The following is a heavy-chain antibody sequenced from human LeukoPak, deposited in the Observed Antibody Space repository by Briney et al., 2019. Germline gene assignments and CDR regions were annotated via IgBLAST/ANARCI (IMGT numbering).Heavy chain of an antibody. J-gene: IGHJ4*02. CDR1: GYTFTSYG. D-gene: IGHD3-22*01. Sequence: ASVKVSCKASGYTFTSYGISWVRQAPGQGLEWMGWISAYNGNTNYAQKLQGRVTMTTDTSTSTAYMELRSLRSDDTAVYYCAREVSYYYDSSGYSLDDYWGQGTLVTVSS. CDR3: AREVSYYYDSSGYSLDDY. CDR2: ISAYNGNT. V-gene: IGHV1-18*01.